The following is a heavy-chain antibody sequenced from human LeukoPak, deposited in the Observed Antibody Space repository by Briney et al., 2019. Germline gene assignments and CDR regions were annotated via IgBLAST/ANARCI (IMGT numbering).Heavy chain of an antibody. CDR1: GGSFSGYY. CDR3: ASGYSYFGY. D-gene: IGHD5-18*01. J-gene: IGHJ4*02. Sequence: SETLSLTCAVYGGSFSGYYWSWIRQPPGKGLEWIGEINHSGSTNYNPSLKSRVTLSVDTSKNQFSLKLSSVTAADTAVYYCASGYSYFGYWGQGTLVTVSS. V-gene: IGHV4-34*01. CDR2: INHSGST.